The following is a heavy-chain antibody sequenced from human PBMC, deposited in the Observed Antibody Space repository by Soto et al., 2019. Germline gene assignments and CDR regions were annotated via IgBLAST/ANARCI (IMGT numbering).Heavy chain of an antibody. CDR2: IDPSDSYT. D-gene: IGHD2-15*01. CDR1: GYSFTSDW. J-gene: IGHJ4*02. CDR3: TVVAVEGSLDY. V-gene: IGHV5-10-1*01. Sequence: EVQLVQSGAEVKKPGESLRISCKGSGYSFTSDWISWVRQMPGQGLEWMGRIDPSDSYTNYSPSFQGHVTISDDKSISTAYLQWSSLKASDTAMYYCTVVAVEGSLDYWGQGTLVTVSS.